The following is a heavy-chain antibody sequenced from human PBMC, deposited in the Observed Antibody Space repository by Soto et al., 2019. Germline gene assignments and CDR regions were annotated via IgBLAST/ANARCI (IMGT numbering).Heavy chain of an antibody. D-gene: IGHD4-17*01. Sequence: QVQLVQSGVEEREPGSSVKISYKTSGGTLTDYIITWVRRAPGQGLEWMGRIAPMIGIADYARKFQGRVRITADRSTNTAYVEVSSLRPEDTAIYYCAKDRSDYGDFAFDNWGRGTLVTVSS. J-gene: IGHJ4*02. CDR2: IAPMIGIA. CDR3: AKDRSDYGDFAFDN. V-gene: IGHV1-69*04. CDR1: GGTLTDYI.